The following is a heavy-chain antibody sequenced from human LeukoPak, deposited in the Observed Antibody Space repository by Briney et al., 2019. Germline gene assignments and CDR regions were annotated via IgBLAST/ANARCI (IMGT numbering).Heavy chain of an antibody. CDR3: AKRKVATEYYFDY. J-gene: IGHJ4*02. V-gene: IGHV3-23*01. D-gene: IGHD1-26*01. CDR1: GFMFKIHA. CDR2: ISGDGGST. Sequence: GGSLRLSCAASGFMFKIHAMSWVRQAPGKGLEWVSTISGDGGSTYYADSVKGRFTISRDNSKNTLYLQMNSLRAEDTAVYYCAKRKVATEYYFDYWGQGTLVTVSS.